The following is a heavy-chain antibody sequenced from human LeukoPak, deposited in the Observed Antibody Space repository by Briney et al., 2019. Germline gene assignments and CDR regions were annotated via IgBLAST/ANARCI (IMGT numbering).Heavy chain of an antibody. CDR1: GFTFSSSA. D-gene: IGHD3/OR15-3a*01. V-gene: IGHV3-23*01. CDR3: AKHFCTGLDCSLFDS. CDR2: VSASGGST. Sequence: GGSLRLSCAASGFTFSSSAMSWVRRAPGKRLEWVSGVSASGGSTYFADSVKGRFTISRDNSKNTLYLQMNTLRPEDTALYYCAKHFCTGLDCSLFDSWGQGTLVTVSS. J-gene: IGHJ4*02.